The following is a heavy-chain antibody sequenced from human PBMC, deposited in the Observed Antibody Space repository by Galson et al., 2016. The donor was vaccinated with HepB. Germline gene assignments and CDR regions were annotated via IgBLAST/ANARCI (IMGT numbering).Heavy chain of an antibody. V-gene: IGHV4-4*02. CDR3: ARLSATYYVDN. Sequence: ETLSLTCAVSGDSVISNNWWSWVRQPPGKGLEWIGEIHHSGSSNYNPSLKSRATMSVDKSKNQFSLRLTSVTVADAAVYYCARLSATYYVDNWGQGTLVTVSS. J-gene: IGHJ4*02. CDR1: GDSVISNNW. CDR2: IHHSGSS.